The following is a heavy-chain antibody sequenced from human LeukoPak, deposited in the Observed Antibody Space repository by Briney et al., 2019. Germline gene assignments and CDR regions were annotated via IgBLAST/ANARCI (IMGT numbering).Heavy chain of an antibody. J-gene: IGHJ6*02. CDR3: ARDQEALAYGDRGRYYYYGMDV. Sequence: ASVKVSCKASGYTFTNYYMHWVRQAPGRGLEWMGLINPNSASTSYTQKFQGRVTMTRDTSTSTVYMELSGLRSEDTAVYYCARDQEALAYGDRGRYYYYGMDVWGQGTTVTVSS. CDR2: INPNSAST. CDR1: GYTFTNYY. V-gene: IGHV1-46*01. D-gene: IGHD4-17*01.